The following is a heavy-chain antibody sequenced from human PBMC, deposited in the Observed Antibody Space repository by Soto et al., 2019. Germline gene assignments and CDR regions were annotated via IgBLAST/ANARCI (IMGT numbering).Heavy chain of an antibody. CDR3: APMGV. CDR2: ISGSDNTI. J-gene: IGHJ6*02. V-gene: IGHV3-23*01. CDR1: GFTFSSYA. Sequence: HPGGSLRLSCAASGFTFSSYAMSWVRQAPGKGLEWVSAISGSDNTIYYADSVKGRFTISRDNSKNTLYLQMSSLRADDTAVYYCAPMGVWGQGTTVTVSS.